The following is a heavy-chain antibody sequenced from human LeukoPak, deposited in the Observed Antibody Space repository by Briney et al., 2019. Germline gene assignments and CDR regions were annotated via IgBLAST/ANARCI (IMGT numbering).Heavy chain of an antibody. J-gene: IGHJ4*02. Sequence: GGSLRLSCAASGFTFSSYSMNWVRQAPGRGLEWVSSISSSSSYIYYADSVKGRFTISRDNAKNSLYLQMNSLRAEDTAVYYCARDLGATTNYWGQGTLVTVSS. CDR2: ISSSSSYI. CDR3: ARDLGATTNY. CDR1: GFTFSSYS. V-gene: IGHV3-21*01. D-gene: IGHD1-26*01.